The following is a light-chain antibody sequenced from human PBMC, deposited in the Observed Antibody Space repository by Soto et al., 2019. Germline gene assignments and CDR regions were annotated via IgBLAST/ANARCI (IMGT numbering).Light chain of an antibody. Sequence: QSVLTQPPSASGTPGQRVTISCSGSSTNIGSYTVSWYQQLPGAAPKLLIYSNNQRPSGVPDRFSGSKSGTSASLGISGLQSEDEADYYCAAWDHSLHGVLFGGGTKVTVL. V-gene: IGLV1-44*01. CDR3: AAWDHSLHGVL. J-gene: IGLJ2*01. CDR1: STNIGSYT. CDR2: SNN.